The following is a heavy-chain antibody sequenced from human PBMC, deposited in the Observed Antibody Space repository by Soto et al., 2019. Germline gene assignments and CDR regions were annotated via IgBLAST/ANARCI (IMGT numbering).Heavy chain of an antibody. CDR3: ARDRLASVVIEGTFY. V-gene: IGHV3-23*01. D-gene: IGHD2-15*01. J-gene: IGHJ4*02. CDR2: ISGSGDST. Sequence: EVQLLESGGGLVQPGGSLRLSRAASGFTFSSYAMSWVRQPPGRGLEWVSSISGSGDSTYYADSVKGRFTISRDNSKNMLYLELNSLRAEDTALYYCARDRLASVVIEGTFYWGQGTLVTVSS. CDR1: GFTFSSYA.